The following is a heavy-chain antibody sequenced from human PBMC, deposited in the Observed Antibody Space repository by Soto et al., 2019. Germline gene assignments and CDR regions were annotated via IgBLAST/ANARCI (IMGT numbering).Heavy chain of an antibody. CDR2: IRSNTYGGTT. V-gene: IGHV3-49*04. J-gene: IGHJ3*02. D-gene: IGHD3-22*01. CDR3: TRIRITMIVVASLAFDI. Sequence: GGSLRLSCTASVFNFGDYAMTWVRQARGKGLEWVGFIRSNTYGGTTEYAAPVKGRFTISRDDSKGIAYLQMNSLKTEDTAVYYCTRIRITMIVVASLAFDIWGQGTMVTVSS. CDR1: VFNFGDYA.